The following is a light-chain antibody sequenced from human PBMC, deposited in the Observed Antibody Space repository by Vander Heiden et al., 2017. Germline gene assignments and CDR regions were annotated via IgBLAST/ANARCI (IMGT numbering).Light chain of an antibody. CDR1: SSNIGAGYD. J-gene: IGLJ2*01. Sequence: QSVLTQPPSVSGAPGQRVTISCTGSSSNIGAGYDVHWYQQLPTPAHNLLIYGNSRRSSGVPRRSSGSKSATAALLTTTVLAADEDADYYQQSDDSSRGLGVFGGGTKLTVL. CDR3: QSDDSSRGLGV. CDR2: GNS. V-gene: IGLV1-40*01.